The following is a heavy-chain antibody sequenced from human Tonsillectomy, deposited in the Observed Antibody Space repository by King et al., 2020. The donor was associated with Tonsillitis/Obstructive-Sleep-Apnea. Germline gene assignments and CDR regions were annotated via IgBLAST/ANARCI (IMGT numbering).Heavy chain of an antibody. CDR3: ARDRVVVVPAAIAVYYYNGMDV. CDR2: IYSGGGT. J-gene: IGHJ6*02. D-gene: IGHD2-2*02. V-gene: IGHV3-53*01. Sequence: VQLVESGGGLIQPGGSVRLSCAASGFTVSSNYMSWVRQAPGKGLEWVSIIYSGGGTYHADSVKGRFTIPRDNPKTTLYLQMNSLRAEDTAVYYCARDRVVVVPAAIAVYYYNGMDVWGQGTTVTVSS. CDR1: GFTVSSNY.